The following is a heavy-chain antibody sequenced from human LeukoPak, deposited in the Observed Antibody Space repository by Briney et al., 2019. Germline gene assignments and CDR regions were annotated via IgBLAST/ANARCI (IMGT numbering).Heavy chain of an antibody. D-gene: IGHD5-24*01. V-gene: IGHV1-69*13. Sequence: SVKVSCKASGGTFSSYAISWVRQAPGQGLEWMGGIIPIFGTANYAQKFQGRVTITADESTSTAYMELSSLRSEDTAVYYCARLIDGYNFRAADYWGQGTLVTVSS. CDR2: IIPIFGTA. CDR1: GGTFSSYA. J-gene: IGHJ4*02. CDR3: ARLIDGYNFRAADY.